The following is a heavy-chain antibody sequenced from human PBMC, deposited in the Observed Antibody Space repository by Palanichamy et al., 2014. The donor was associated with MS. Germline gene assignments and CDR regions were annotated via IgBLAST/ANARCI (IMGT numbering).Heavy chain of an antibody. CDR2: TDNDGSAT. V-gene: IGHV3-74*01. D-gene: IGHD2-15*01. J-gene: IGHJ4*02. CDR3: ARDQTPGYFDY. Sequence: EVQLVESGEDLVQPGGSLRLSCAASGFTFSGYWMHWVRQAPGKGLVWVARTDNDGSATSYADSVKGRFTVSRDNAKNTLYLEMNSLSAEDTAVYYCARDQTPGYFDYWGQGTLVTVSS. CDR1: GFTFSGYW.